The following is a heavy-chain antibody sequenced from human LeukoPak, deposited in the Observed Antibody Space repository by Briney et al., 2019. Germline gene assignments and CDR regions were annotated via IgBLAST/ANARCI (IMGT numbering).Heavy chain of an antibody. CDR2: IYYSGST. CDR3: ARDQYCSSTSCRGWFDP. D-gene: IGHD2-2*01. Sequence: SETLSLTCTVSGGSISSYYWSWIRQPPGKGLEWIGYIYYSGSTNYNPSLKSRVTISVDTSKNQFSLKLSPVTAADTAVYYCARDQYCSSTSCRGWFDPWGQGTLVTVSS. V-gene: IGHV4-59*01. CDR1: GGSISSYY. J-gene: IGHJ5*02.